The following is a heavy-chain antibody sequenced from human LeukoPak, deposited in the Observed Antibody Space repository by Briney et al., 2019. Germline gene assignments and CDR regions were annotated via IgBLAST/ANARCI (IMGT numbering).Heavy chain of an antibody. Sequence: SETLSLTCTVSGGSISTFYWSWVRQPPGKGLEWIGSIYDSGSTYYNPSLKSRVTISVDTSKNQFSLKLNSVTAADTAVYYCARHYGPWGQGTLVTVSS. CDR1: GGSISTFY. CDR2: IYDSGST. CDR3: ARHYGP. D-gene: IGHD3-16*01. J-gene: IGHJ5*02. V-gene: IGHV4-59*05.